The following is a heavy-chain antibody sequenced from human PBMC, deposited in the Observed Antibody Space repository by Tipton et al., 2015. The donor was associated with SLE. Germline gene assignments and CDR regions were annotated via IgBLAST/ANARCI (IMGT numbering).Heavy chain of an antibody. Sequence: GSLRLSCAGSGFVFTNYAMAWVRQAPGKGLEWVSFISSTSSYTFYADSVKGRFTISRDNAKNSLFLQMNSLRAEDTAVYYCARDGRGDYPKGVMDVWGKGTTVTVSS. D-gene: IGHD4-17*01. CDR1: GFVFTNYA. J-gene: IGHJ6*04. V-gene: IGHV3-21*01. CDR2: ISSTSSYT. CDR3: ARDGRGDYPKGVMDV.